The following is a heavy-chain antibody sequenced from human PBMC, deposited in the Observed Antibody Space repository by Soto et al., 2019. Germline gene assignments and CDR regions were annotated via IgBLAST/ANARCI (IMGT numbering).Heavy chain of an antibody. Sequence: QVQLVESGGGVVQPGRSLRLSCAASGFTFSSYGMHWVRQAPGKGLEWVAVISYDGSNKYYADSVKGRFTISRDNSKNTLYLQMNRLRAEDTAVYYCAKPIAVAGTPSLYYYYGMDVWGQGTTVTVSS. D-gene: IGHD6-19*01. CDR3: AKPIAVAGTPSLYYYYGMDV. CDR1: GFTFSSYG. CDR2: ISYDGSNK. J-gene: IGHJ6*02. V-gene: IGHV3-30*18.